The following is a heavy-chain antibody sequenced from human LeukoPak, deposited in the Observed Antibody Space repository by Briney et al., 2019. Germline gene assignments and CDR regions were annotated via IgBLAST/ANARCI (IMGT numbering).Heavy chain of an antibody. V-gene: IGHV4-38-2*01. CDR1: GYSISSGYY. D-gene: IGHD5-24*01. J-gene: IGHJ4*02. CDR3: ARARMATIRGYYFDY. Sequence: PSETLSLTCAVSGYSISSGYYWGWIRQPPGKGLEWIGSIYHSGSTYYNPSLKSRVTISVDTSKNQFSLKLSSVTAADTAVYYCARARMATIRGYYFDYWGQGTLVTVSS. CDR2: IYHSGST.